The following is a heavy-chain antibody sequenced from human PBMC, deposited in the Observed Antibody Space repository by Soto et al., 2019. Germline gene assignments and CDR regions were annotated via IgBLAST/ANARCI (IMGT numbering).Heavy chain of an antibody. CDR2: VSFDGTNK. J-gene: IGHJ1*01. CDR1: GFTFSSHG. V-gene: IGHV3-30*18. CDR3: ANGDSSGFEYFQS. D-gene: IGHD3-22*01. Sequence: PGGSLRLSCTASGFTFSSHGMHWVRQAPGKGLEWVAVVSFDGTNKNYADSVRGRFTISRDNSKNTLYLQMSSLRAGDTAVYYCANGDSSGFEYFQSWGQGT.